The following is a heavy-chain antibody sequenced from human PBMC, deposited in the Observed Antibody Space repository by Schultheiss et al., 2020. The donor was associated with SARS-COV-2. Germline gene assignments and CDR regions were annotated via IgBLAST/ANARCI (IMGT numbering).Heavy chain of an antibody. Sequence: SVKVSCKASGGTFSSYAISWVRQAPGQGLEWMGRIIPILGIANYAQKFQGRVTITADKSTSTAYMELSSLRSEDTAVYYCARSIAARPRVWYFDLWGRGTLVTVSS. J-gene: IGHJ2*01. D-gene: IGHD6-6*01. CDR2: IIPILGIA. CDR1: GGTFSSYA. V-gene: IGHV1-69*04. CDR3: ARSIAARPRVWYFDL.